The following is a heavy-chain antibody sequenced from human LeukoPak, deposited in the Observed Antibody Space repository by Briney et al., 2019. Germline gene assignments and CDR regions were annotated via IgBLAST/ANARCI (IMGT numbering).Heavy chain of an antibody. Sequence: GGSLRLSCAASGFTFSSYAMHWVRQAPGKGLEYVSAISSNGGSTYYANSVKGRFTISRDNSKNTLYLQMDSLRAEDMAVYYCARDGRKATYYDFWSSTGYFDYWGQGTLVTVSS. J-gene: IGHJ4*02. CDR1: GFTFSSYA. CDR3: ARDGRKATYYDFWSSTGYFDY. CDR2: ISSNGGST. V-gene: IGHV3-64*01. D-gene: IGHD3-3*01.